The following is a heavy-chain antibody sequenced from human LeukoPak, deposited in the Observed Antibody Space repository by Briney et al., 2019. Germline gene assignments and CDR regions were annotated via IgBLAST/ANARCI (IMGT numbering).Heavy chain of an antibody. V-gene: IGHV4-59*11. CDR2: IYGSDTT. Sequence: SETLSLTCTVSGASMSNHFWSWIRQPPGKGLEWIGYIYGSDTTNYNPSLKSRVTMSVDTSENQFSLKLSSVTAADTALYYCASGPGGSTWYGVFDYWSRGTLVTVSS. CDR1: GASMSNHF. CDR3: ASGPGGSTWYGVFDY. D-gene: IGHD6-13*01. J-gene: IGHJ4*02.